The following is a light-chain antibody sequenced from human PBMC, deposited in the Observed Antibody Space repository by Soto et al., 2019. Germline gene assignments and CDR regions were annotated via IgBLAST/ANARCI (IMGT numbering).Light chain of an antibody. CDR3: QQSYRTPLT. CDR2: ATS. V-gene: IGKV1-39*01. J-gene: IGKJ4*01. Sequence: DIQMTQSPSSLSASVGDRVTITCRASQSINKYLNWYQHKPGKAPKLLIYATSNLQSGVPSRFSGSGSGTDFILTINSLQPEDLATYYCQQSYRTPLTFGGGTKLDI. CDR1: QSINKY.